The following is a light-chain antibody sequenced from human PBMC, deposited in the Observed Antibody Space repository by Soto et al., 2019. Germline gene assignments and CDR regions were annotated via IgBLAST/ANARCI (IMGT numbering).Light chain of an antibody. CDR2: EVN. J-gene: IGLJ2*01. CDR3: SSYAGGNNVV. Sequence: QSVLTQPPSASGSPGQSVTISCTGTSRDVGGYNYVSWYQQHPGNAPKLIIFEVNKRPSGVPDRFSGSKSGNTASLTVSGLQAEDEADYFCSSYAGGNNVVFGGGTQLTVL. CDR1: SRDVGGYNY. V-gene: IGLV2-8*01.